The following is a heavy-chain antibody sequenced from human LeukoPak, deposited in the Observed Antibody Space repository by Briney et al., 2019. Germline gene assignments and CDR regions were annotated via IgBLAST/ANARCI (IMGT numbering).Heavy chain of an antibody. J-gene: IGHJ4*02. Sequence: GGSLRLSCAASGFTFSSYALSWVRQAPGKGLEWVSAMSGSGGSTYYADSVKGRFTISRDNSENTLYLQMNSLRVEDTAVYYCAKDLGSYGPGTGFDYWGQGTLVTVSS. D-gene: IGHD5-18*01. CDR2: MSGSGGST. V-gene: IGHV3-23*01. CDR1: GFTFSSYA. CDR3: AKDLGSYGPGTGFDY.